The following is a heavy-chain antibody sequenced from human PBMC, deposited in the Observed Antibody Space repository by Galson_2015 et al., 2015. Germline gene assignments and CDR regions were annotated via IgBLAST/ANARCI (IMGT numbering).Heavy chain of an antibody. CDR3: ARDLLGGGGVAAAGGLLY. CDR1: GFTFSSYW. Sequence: SLRLSCAASGFTFSSYWMHWVRQAPGKGLVWVSRINSDGSSTSYADSVKGRFTISRDNAKNTLYLQMNSLRAEDTAVYYCARDLLGGGGVAAAGGLLYWGQGTLVTVSS. D-gene: IGHD6-13*01. J-gene: IGHJ4*02. CDR2: INSDGSST. V-gene: IGHV3-74*01.